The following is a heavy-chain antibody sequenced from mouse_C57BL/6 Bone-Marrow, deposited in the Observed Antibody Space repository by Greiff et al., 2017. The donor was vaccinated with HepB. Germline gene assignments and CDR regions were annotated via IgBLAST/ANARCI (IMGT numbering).Heavy chain of an antibody. CDR3: ANLGAY. CDR2: IYPRSGNT. Sequence: VQLQESGAELARPGASVKLSCKASGYTFTSYGISWVKQRTGQGLEWIGEIYPRSGNTYYNEKFKGKATLTADKSSSTAYMELRSLTSEDSAVYFCANLGAYWGQGTLVTVSA. D-gene: IGHD3-3*01. CDR1: GYTFTSYG. V-gene: IGHV1-81*01. J-gene: IGHJ3*01.